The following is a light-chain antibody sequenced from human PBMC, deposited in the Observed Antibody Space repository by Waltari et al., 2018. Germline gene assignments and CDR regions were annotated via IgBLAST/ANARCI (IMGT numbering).Light chain of an antibody. CDR1: QPITNY. CDR2: DAY. CDR3: QRYDNLPVFA. V-gene: IGKV1-33*01. Sequence: DIQLTQSPSSLSASVGDRVTITCQASQPITNYLNWYQQKTGKAPELLIYDAYKLQTGVPSRFSGSQSGTEFSFTLGRLQPEDVATYYCQRYDNLPVFAFGPGTKVNVK. J-gene: IGKJ3*01.